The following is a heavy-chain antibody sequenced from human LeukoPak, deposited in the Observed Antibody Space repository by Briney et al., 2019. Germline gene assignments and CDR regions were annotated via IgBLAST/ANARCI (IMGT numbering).Heavy chain of an antibody. CDR2: ISSSSGYI. CDR1: GFTFSSYS. J-gene: IGHJ5*02. Sequence: KAGGSLRLSCAASGFTFSSYSMNWVRQAPGKGLEWVSSISSSSGYIYYADSVKGRFTISRDNSKNTLYLQMNSLRAEDTAVYYCARDLAGFDPWGQGTLVTVSS. V-gene: IGHV3-21*01. CDR3: ARDLAGFDP.